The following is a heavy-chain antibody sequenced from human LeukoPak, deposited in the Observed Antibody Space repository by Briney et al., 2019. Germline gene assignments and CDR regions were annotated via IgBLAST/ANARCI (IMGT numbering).Heavy chain of an antibody. V-gene: IGHV3-43D*03. Sequence: PGGSLRLSCAASGFTFDDYAMHWVRQAPGKGLERVSLISWDGGSTYYADSVKGRFTISRDNSKNSLYLQMNSLRAEDTALYYCAKGSRGGTYYYDSSGYYLDYWGQGTLVTVSS. CDR3: AKGSRGGTYYYDSSGYYLDY. CDR2: ISWDGGST. J-gene: IGHJ4*02. CDR1: GFTFDDYA. D-gene: IGHD3-22*01.